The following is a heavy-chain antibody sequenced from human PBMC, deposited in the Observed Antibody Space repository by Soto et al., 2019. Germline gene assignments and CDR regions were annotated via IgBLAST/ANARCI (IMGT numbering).Heavy chain of an antibody. Sequence: QDLLVQSGAEVKKPGASVKVSCRTSTNTFTTYFIHWVRQAPGQGLEWMGMIYPSGGITDYAQSFQDRFTMTRDTSTSTVYMELRSLRSQDTAVYYCATLSSGPRDDLWDQGTLVTVSS. CDR3: ATLSSGPRDDL. J-gene: IGHJ5*02. V-gene: IGHV1-46*01. D-gene: IGHD3-22*01. CDR2: IYPSGGIT. CDR1: TNTFTTYF.